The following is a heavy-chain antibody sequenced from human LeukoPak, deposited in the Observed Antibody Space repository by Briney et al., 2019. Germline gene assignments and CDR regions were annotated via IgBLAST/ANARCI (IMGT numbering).Heavy chain of an antibody. J-gene: IGHJ6*02. Sequence: SVKVSCKASGGNFGNYVIHWVRQAPGQGLEWMGRITPFFGVANYAQTFQDRVTFTADKITNTAYMQISSLKSEDTAVYFCSRDTNEEYSSSSDGLAVWGQGTTVTVSS. CDR1: GGNFGNYV. D-gene: IGHD6-6*01. CDR3: SRDTNEEYSSSSDGLAV. CDR2: ITPFFGVA. V-gene: IGHV1-69*04.